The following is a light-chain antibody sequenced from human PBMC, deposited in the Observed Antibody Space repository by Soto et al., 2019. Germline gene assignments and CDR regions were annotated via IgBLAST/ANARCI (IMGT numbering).Light chain of an antibody. Sequence: EIVMTQSPVTLSVSPGERATLSCRASQSVANSYLAWYQQKPGQAPRLLIFGASTRAAGIPARFSGSGSGTEFTLTISSLQSEDFALYYCQQYSQWPLYTFGQGTKV. J-gene: IGKJ2*01. CDR1: QSVANSY. V-gene: IGKV3-15*01. CDR3: QQYSQWPLYT. CDR2: GAS.